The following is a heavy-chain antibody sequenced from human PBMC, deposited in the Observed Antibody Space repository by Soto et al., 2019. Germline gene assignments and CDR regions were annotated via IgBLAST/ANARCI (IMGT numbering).Heavy chain of an antibody. Sequence: EVQLMESGGGLVQPGGSLSLYCAASEFSFSSYALNSVRQAPGKGLEWVSAISATGTTTYYADSVKGRFTISRDNSNRTLFLQMDSLSPEDTAVYYCATYSIHFDYWGQGTLVTVSS. CDR2: ISATGTTT. CDR1: EFSFSSYA. CDR3: ATYSIHFDY. J-gene: IGHJ4*02. V-gene: IGHV3-23*01. D-gene: IGHD6-13*01.